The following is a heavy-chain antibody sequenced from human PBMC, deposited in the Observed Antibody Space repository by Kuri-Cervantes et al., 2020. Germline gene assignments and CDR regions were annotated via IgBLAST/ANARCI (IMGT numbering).Heavy chain of an antibody. CDR1: GGSISSYY. CDR2: TYYSGST. Sequence: GSLRLSCTVSGGSISSYYWSWIRQPPGKGLEWIGYTYYSGSTNYNPSLKSRVTISVDTSKNQFSLKLSSVTAADTAVYYCAVGSSSWYAFFDYWGQGTLVTVSS. J-gene: IGHJ4*02. D-gene: IGHD6-13*01. V-gene: IGHV4-59*12. CDR3: AVGSSSWYAFFDY.